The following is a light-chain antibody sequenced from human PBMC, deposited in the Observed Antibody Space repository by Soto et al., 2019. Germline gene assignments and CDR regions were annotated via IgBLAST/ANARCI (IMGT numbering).Light chain of an antibody. CDR2: GSS. J-gene: IGKJ1*01. CDR1: QSISGN. V-gene: IGKV3-15*01. CDR3: QQYNNFLTCT. Sequence: EIVMTQSPATLSVSPGERATLSCRASQSISGNLAWYQQKPGQASRLLIYGSSTRATGIPARFSGSGSGTDFTLTISSLQPEDFAVYYCQQYNNFLTCTFGRGTKVEIK.